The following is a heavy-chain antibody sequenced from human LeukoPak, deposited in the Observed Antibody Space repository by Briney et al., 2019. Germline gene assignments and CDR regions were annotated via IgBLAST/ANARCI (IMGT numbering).Heavy chain of an antibody. CDR3: ARVRSESPWAPLSY. CDR1: GFTFSSYA. V-gene: IGHV3-23*01. D-gene: IGHD3-3*01. J-gene: IGHJ4*02. Sequence: GGSLRLSCAASGFTFSSYAMSWVRQAPGKGLEWVSAISGSGGSTYYADSVKGRFTISRDNSKNTLYLQMNSLRAEDTAVYYCARVRSESPWAPLSYWGQGTLVTVSS. CDR2: ISGSGGST.